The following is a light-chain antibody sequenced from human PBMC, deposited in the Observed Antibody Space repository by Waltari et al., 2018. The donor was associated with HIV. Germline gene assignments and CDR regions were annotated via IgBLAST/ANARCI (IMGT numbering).Light chain of an antibody. CDR1: SSNVGNNY. CDR3: AALDDSLIDQVV. J-gene: IGLJ2*01. V-gene: IGLV1-47*01. Sequence: QSVLTQPPSASGTPGQRVTISCSGSSSNVGNNYVYWYQQLPGTAPKLLISINNQRPSGVPDRVSASKAGTSASLAISGLRSEDEADYYCAALDDSLIDQVVFGGGTKLTVL. CDR2: INN.